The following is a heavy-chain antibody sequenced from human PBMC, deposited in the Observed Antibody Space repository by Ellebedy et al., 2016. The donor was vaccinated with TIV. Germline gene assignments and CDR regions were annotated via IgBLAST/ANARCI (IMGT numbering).Heavy chain of an antibody. J-gene: IGHJ4*02. V-gene: IGHV3-23*01. CDR3: AKSGQWLVLDY. CDR2: ITGGGGST. CDR1: GLTFSSYA. Sequence: PGGSLRLSCVVSGLTFSSYAMTWVRQAPGKGLEWVSGITGGGGSTYYADSVKGRFTISRDKSKNTLYLQMNSLRADDTAVYYCAKSGQWLVLDYWGQGTLVTVSS. D-gene: IGHD6-19*01.